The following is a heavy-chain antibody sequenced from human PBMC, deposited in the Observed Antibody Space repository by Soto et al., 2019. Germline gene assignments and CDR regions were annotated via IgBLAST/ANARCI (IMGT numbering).Heavy chain of an antibody. D-gene: IGHD3-9*01. CDR2: IKSKTDGGTT. Sequence: GGSLRLSCAASGFTFSNAWMNWVRQAPGKGLEWVGRIKSKTDGGTTDYAAPVKGRFTISRDDSKNTLYLQMNSLKTEDTAVYYCLTGDETHPQLPDYYYYGMDVWGQGTTVTVSS. CDR1: GFTFSNAW. CDR3: LTGDETHPQLPDYYYYGMDV. V-gene: IGHV3-15*07. J-gene: IGHJ6*02.